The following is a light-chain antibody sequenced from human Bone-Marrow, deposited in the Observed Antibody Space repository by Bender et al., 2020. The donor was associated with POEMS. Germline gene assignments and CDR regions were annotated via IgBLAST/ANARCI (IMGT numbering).Light chain of an antibody. V-gene: IGLV2-8*01. CDR3: TSFAGSNNYV. J-gene: IGLJ1*01. CDR1: SSDIGGNNY. CDR2: DVS. Sequence: QSALTQPASVSGSPGQSITISCTGISSDIGGNNYVSWYQQHPGKAPKLMIYDVSNRPSGVPDRFSGSKSGNTASLTVSGLQAEDEADYYCTSFAGSNNYVFGTGTKVTVL.